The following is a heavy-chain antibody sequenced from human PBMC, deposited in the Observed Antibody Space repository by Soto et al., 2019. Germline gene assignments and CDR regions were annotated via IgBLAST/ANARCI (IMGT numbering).Heavy chain of an antibody. CDR3: ASNEKSYCTNGVCYADY. D-gene: IGHD2-8*01. CDR2: IIPIFGTA. CDR1: GGTFSSYA. J-gene: IGHJ4*02. Sequence: QVQLVQSGAGVKKPGSSVKVSCKASGGTFSSYAISWVRQAPGQGLEWMGGIIPIFGTAKYAQKFQGRVTSPADESTSKAYMELRSLRSEDTAGYYCASNEKSYCTNGVCYADYWGQGTLVTVSS. V-gene: IGHV1-69*01.